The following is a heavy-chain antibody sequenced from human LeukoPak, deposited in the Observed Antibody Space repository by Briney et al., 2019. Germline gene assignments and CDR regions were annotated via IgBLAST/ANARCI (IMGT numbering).Heavy chain of an antibody. CDR1: GFPFSSYG. Sequence: GGSLRLSCAASGFPFSSYGMYWVRQAPGKGLEWVAFIRYDGSSKYYGDSVKGRVTISRDNAKNSLYLQMNSLRAEDTAVCYCTTLTVATNFDYWGQGTMVTVSS. J-gene: IGHJ4*02. CDR3: TTLTVATNFDY. V-gene: IGHV3-30*02. D-gene: IGHD5-12*01. CDR2: IRYDGSSK.